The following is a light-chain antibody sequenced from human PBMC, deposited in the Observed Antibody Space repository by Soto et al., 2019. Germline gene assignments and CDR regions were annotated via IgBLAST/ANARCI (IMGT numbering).Light chain of an antibody. CDR3: QQYGSSPTWT. J-gene: IGKJ1*01. CDR1: QTVNSR. V-gene: IGKV3-20*01. Sequence: EIVLTQSPATMSSSPGERATLSCRASQTVNSRLAWYQHKPGQAPRLLIYHTSTRATGIPDRFSGSGSGTDFTLTISRLEPEDSAVYYCQQYGSSPTWTFGQGTKVDIK. CDR2: HTS.